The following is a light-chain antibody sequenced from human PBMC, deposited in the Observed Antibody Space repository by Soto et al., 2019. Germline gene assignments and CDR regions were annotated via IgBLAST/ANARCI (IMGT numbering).Light chain of an antibody. J-gene: IGKJ1*01. CDR2: DAS. Sequence: EIVMTQSPATLSVSPGERATLSCRASQSVSSSYLAWYQQKPGQAPRLLMYDASTRATGIPDRFSGSGSGTDFTLIISRLEPEDFAVYYCQQYGDSLLTFGQGTKVDIK. CDR1: QSVSSSY. V-gene: IGKV3-20*01. CDR3: QQYGDSLLT.